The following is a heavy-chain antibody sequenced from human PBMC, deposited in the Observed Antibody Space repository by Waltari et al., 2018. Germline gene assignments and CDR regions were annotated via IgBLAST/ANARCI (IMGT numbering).Heavy chain of an antibody. V-gene: IGHV3-21*01. CDR2: FSTSSCYN. J-gene: IGHJ2*01. CDR1: GFTFSSYS. Sequence: EVQLVESGGGLVKRGGSLRLSCAASGFTFSSYSMNWVRQAPGKGGEVCSAFSTSSCYNSYADSVKGRFTNSRDNAKNSLYLQMNSLIAEDTAVYYCARDGYYDFWSGYYRRWYFDLWGRGTLVTVSS. CDR3: ARDGYYDFWSGYYRRWYFDL. D-gene: IGHD3-3*01.